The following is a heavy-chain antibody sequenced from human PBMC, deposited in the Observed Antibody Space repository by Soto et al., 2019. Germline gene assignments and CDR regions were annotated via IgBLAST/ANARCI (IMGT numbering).Heavy chain of an antibody. V-gene: IGHV1-69*08. D-gene: IGHD6-13*01. J-gene: IGHJ4*02. CDR3: ARDSSSSWYYFDY. CDR1: GGTFSSYT. Sequence: QVQLVQSGAEVKKPGSSVKVSCKASGGTFSSYTISWVRQAPGQGLEWMGRIIPILGIANYAQKFQGRVTITANKSTSTDYMELSSLRSEDTAVYYCARDSSSSWYYFDYWGQGTLVTVSS. CDR2: IIPILGIA.